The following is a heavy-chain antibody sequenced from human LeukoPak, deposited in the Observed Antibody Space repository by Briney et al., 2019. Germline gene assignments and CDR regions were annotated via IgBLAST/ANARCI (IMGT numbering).Heavy chain of an antibody. CDR3: ARGPGIVVVPANYGMDV. D-gene: IGHD2-2*01. V-gene: IGHV3-33*01. J-gene: IGHJ6*02. Sequence: GRSLRLSCAASGFTFSSYGMHWVRQAPGKGLEWVAVIWYDGSNKYYADSVKGRFTISRDNSKNTLYLQMNSLRAEDTAVYYCARGPGIVVVPANYGMDVWGQGTTVTVSS. CDR2: IWYDGSNK. CDR1: GFTFSSYG.